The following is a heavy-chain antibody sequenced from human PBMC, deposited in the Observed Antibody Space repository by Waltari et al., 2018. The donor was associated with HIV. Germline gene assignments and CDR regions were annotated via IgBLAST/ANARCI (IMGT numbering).Heavy chain of an antibody. J-gene: IGHJ4*02. V-gene: IGHV3-21*01. D-gene: IGHD4-17*01. Sequence: EVQLVESGGGLVKPGGSLRLSCAGLGFPSIRYDMNWVRQAPGKGLQWVSSISSSGSYYADAVKGRFTISRDNAKNSLYLQMNSLRVEDTAVYHCARVSDYGDFLFGYWGPGTLVTVSS. CDR2: ISSSGS. CDR1: GFPSIRYD. CDR3: ARVSDYGDFLFGY.